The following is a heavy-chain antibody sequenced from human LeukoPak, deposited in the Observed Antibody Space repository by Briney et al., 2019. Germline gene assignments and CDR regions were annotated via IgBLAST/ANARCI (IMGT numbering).Heavy chain of an antibody. CDR1: GGSISSSSYY. CDR2: IYYSGST. J-gene: IGHJ5*02. Sequence: PSETLSLTCTVSGGSISSSSYYWGWIRQPPGKGLGWIGSIYYSGSTYYNPSLKSRVTISVDTSKNQFSLKLSSVTAADTAVYYCARQTLLEQQLVLGWFDPWGQGTLVTVSS. CDR3: ARQTLLEQQLVLGWFDP. V-gene: IGHV4-39*01. D-gene: IGHD6-13*01.